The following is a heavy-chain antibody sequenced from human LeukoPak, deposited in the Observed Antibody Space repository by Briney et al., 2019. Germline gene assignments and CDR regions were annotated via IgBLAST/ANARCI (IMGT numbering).Heavy chain of an antibody. CDR2: IYHSGNT. V-gene: IGHV4-30-2*01. J-gene: IGHJ4*02. CDR3: AREASGYFDY. CDR1: GGSISSDSYS. D-gene: IGHD3-10*01. Sequence: SQTLSLTCAVSGGSISSDSYSWNWIRQPPGKGLEWIGYIYHSGNTYYTPSLKSRVTMSVDRSKNQFSLNLSSVTAADTAVYFCAREASGYFDYWGQGTLVTVSS.